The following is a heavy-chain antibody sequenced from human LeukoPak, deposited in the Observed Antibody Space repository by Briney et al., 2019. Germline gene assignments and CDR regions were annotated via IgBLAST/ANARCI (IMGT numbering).Heavy chain of an antibody. CDR3: ARDLARVY. CDR1: GGSISSGSYY. V-gene: IGHV4-61*01. Sequence: SQTLSLTCTVSGGSISSGSYYWSWIRQPPGKGLGWNGYIYYSGSTNYNPSLKSRVTISVDTSKNQFSLNLSSVTAADTAVYYCARDLARVYRGQGTLVTVSS. CDR2: IYYSGST. J-gene: IGHJ4*02.